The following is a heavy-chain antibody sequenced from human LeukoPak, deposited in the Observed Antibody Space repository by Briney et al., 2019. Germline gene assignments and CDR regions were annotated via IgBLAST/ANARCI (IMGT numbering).Heavy chain of an antibody. J-gene: IGHJ4*02. Sequence: ETLSLTCAVYGGSFSGYYWSWIRQPPGKGLEWVANIKQDGSEKYYVDSVKGRCTISRDNAKNSLFLQMNSLRAEDTAVYYCAREIHYGDYTFDYWGQGTLVTVSS. D-gene: IGHD4-17*01. CDR1: GGSFSGYY. CDR2: IKQDGSEK. V-gene: IGHV3-7*01. CDR3: AREIHYGDYTFDY.